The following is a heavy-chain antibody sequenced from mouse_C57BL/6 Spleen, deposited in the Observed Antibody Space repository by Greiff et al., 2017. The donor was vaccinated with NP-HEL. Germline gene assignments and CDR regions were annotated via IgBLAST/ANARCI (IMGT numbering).Heavy chain of an antibody. CDR3: AREGYFDY. J-gene: IGHJ2*01. CDR1: GYTFTSYW. CDR2: ISPSDSDI. V-gene: IGHV1-61*01. Sequence: QVQLQQPGAELVRPGSSVKLSCKASGYTFTSYWLDWVKQRPGQGLEWIGTISPSDSDIHYHQKFKDKATLTVDKSSSTAYMQRSSLTSEDSAVYYCAREGYFDYWGQGTTLTVSS.